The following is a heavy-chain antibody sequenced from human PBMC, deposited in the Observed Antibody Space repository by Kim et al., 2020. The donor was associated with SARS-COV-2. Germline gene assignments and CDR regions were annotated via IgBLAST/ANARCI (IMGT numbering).Heavy chain of an antibody. Sequence: SVKGRFTISRDNSKNTLYLQMNSLRAEDTAVYYCAKDSGDYSSGWQRFDYWGQGTLVTVSS. D-gene: IGHD6-19*01. J-gene: IGHJ4*02. CDR3: AKDSGDYSSGWQRFDY. V-gene: IGHV3-30*02.